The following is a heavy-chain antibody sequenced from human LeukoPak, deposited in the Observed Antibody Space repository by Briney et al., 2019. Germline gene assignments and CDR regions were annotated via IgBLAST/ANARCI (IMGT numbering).Heavy chain of an antibody. CDR3: ARGRTRFDY. CDR2: IYHNGST. CDR1: GVSISTHY. J-gene: IGHJ4*02. V-gene: IGHV4-59*11. Sequence: SETLSLTCNISGVSISTHYWSWIRQSPGKGLEWIGYIYHNGSTNYNPSLKSRVTVSVDTSKNQFSLKLSSVTAADTAVYYCARGRTRFDYWGQGTLVTVSS.